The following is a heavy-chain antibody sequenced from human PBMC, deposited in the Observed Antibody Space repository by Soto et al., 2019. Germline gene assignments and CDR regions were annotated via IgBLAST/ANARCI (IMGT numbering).Heavy chain of an antibody. D-gene: IGHD3-22*01. CDR3: AKDYYDSSGIDY. CDR1: GGSISSYY. V-gene: IGHV4-59*01. CDR2: IYYSGST. Sequence: SETLSLTCTVSGGSISSYYWSWIRQPPGKGLEWIGYIYYSGSTNYNPSLKSRVTISVDTSDNQFSLKLNSVTAEDTAVYYCAKDYYDSSGIDYWGQGTLVTVSS. J-gene: IGHJ4*02.